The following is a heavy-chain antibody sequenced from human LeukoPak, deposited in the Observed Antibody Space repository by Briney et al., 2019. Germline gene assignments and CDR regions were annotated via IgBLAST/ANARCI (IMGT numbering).Heavy chain of an antibody. J-gene: IGHJ4*02. CDR1: GGSIRSSYYY. V-gene: IGHV4-39*07. CDR3: ARSAGWWSLDY. CDR2: ISHGGIT. D-gene: IGHD2-8*02. Sequence: SETLSLTCTVSGGSIRSSYYYWGWIRQPPGKGLDWVGEISHGGITKYNPSLKNRVTISKDNSRNEFSLKLNSVTAADTAVYFCARSAGWWSLDYWGQGALVTVSA.